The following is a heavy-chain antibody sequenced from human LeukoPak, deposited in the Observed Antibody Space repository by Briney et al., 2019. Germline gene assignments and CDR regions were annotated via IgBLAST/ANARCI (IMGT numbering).Heavy chain of an antibody. CDR2: IISDGSDT. D-gene: IGHD6-13*01. V-gene: IGHV3-74*01. CDR1: GFSFSRYW. Sequence: GGSLRLSCAASGFSFSRYWMHWVRQAPGKGLGWVSHIISDGSDTNYADPVKGRFTISRDNARNTLYLQMNSLRAGDTAVYYCAREGRYSISAIDYWGQGTLVTVSS. CDR3: AREGRYSISAIDY. J-gene: IGHJ4*02.